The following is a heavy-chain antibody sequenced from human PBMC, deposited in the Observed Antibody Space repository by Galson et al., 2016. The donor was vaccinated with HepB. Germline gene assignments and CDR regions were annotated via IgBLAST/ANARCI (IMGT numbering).Heavy chain of an antibody. J-gene: IGHJ6*02. CDR2: ISSNGYTT. CDR1: DFTFSSFK. D-gene: IGHD3-10*01. Sequence: SLRLSCAASDFTFSSFKMNWVRQAPGKGLEWVSYISSNGYTTYYADSVKGRFTISRDNAKNSLYLQMNSLRAEDTAVYYCARDFRAVNRLKMDVWGQGTTVTVSS. CDR3: ARDFRAVNRLKMDV. V-gene: IGHV3-48*03.